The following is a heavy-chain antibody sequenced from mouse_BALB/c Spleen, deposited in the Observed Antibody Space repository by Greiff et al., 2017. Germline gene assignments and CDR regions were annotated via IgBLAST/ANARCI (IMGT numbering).Heavy chain of an antibody. V-gene: IGHV1-54*01. Sequence: QVQLKESGAELVRPGTSVKVSCKASGYAFTNYLIEWVKQRPGQGLEWIGVINPGSGGTNYNEKFKGKATLTADKSSSTAYMQLSSLTSDDSAVYFCAIYGAMDYWGQGTSVTVSS. D-gene: IGHD1-1*02. CDR3: AIYGAMDY. CDR2: INPGSGGT. CDR1: GYAFTNYL. J-gene: IGHJ4*01.